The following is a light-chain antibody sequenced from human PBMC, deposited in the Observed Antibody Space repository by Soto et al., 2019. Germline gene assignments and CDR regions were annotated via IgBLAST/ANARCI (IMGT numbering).Light chain of an antibody. CDR3: QQRSNWPPMYT. Sequence: EIVLTQSPATLSLSPGERATLSCRASQSVSSYLAWYQQKPGQAPRLLIYDASNRATGIPVRFSGSGSGTDFALTIISLEPEDFAVYYCQQRSNWPPMYTFGQGTKLEIK. CDR1: QSVSSY. CDR2: DAS. V-gene: IGKV3-11*01. J-gene: IGKJ2*01.